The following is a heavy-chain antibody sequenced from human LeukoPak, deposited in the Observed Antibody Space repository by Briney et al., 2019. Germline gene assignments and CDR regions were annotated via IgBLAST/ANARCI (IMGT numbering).Heavy chain of an antibody. J-gene: IGHJ4*02. CDR3: ARDSGATGVDY. V-gene: IGHV4-59*01. CDR1: GGSISSYY. Sequence: SETLSFTCTVSGGSISSYYWSWIRQPPGKGLEWIGYIYYSGSTNYNPSLKSRVTISVDTSKNQFSLKLSSVTAADTAVYYCARDSGATGVDYWGQGTLVTVSS. CDR2: IYYSGST. D-gene: IGHD4/OR15-4a*01.